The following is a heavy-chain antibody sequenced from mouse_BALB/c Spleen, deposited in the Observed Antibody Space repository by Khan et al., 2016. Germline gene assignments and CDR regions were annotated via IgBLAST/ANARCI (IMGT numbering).Heavy chain of an antibody. J-gene: IGHJ2*01. V-gene: IGHV2-9*02. CDR3: ARLEDK. CDR2: IWAGGST. CDR1: GFSLTSYG. Sequence: QVQLQESGPGLVAPSQTLSITCTVSGFSLTSYGVHWVRQPPGKGLEWLGVIWAGGSTTYNSALMSSLTISTDNSNIQAVLTMNSLLTDDTAMYYCARLEDKWGQGTTLTVSS.